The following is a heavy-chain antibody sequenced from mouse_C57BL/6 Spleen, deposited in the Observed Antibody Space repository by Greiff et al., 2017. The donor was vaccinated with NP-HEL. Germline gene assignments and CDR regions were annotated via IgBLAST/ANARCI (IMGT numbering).Heavy chain of an antibody. CDR3: ARKRGNDYYYGPAWFAY. CDR1: GYTFTSYD. J-gene: IGHJ3*01. CDR2: IYPRDGST. Sequence: QVQLKESGPELVKPGASVKLSCKASGYTFTSYDINWVKQRPGQGLEWIGWIYPRDGSTKYNEKFKGKATLTVDTSSSTAYMELHSLTSEDSAVYFCARKRGNDYYYGPAWFAYWGQGTLVTVSA. V-gene: IGHV1-85*01. D-gene: IGHD2-4*01.